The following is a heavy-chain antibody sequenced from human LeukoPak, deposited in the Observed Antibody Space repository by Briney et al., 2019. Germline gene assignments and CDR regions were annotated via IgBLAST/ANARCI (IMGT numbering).Heavy chain of an antibody. Sequence: GGSLRLSCAASGFTFSSYWMHWVRQAPGKGLVWVSRVNSDGSSITYADSVKGRFTISRDNAKNTLFLQMNSLRVEDTAVYYCAREGRVSGYDFDCWGQGTLVTVSS. CDR3: AREGRVSGYDFDC. V-gene: IGHV3-74*03. CDR1: GFTFSSYW. CDR2: VNSDGSSI. D-gene: IGHD5-12*01. J-gene: IGHJ4*02.